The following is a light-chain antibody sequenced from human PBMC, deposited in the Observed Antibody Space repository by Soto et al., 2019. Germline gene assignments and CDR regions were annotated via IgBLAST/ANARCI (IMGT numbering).Light chain of an antibody. J-gene: IGKJ1*01. V-gene: IGKV3-20*01. Sequence: EIVLTQSPATLSLSPGERATLSCRASQSVTSSYLAWYQQKPGQAPRLLIYGASSRATGIPDRFSGSGSGTDFPLTISRLEPEDVAVYYCQQYGSSPPTFGQGTKVEIK. CDR3: QQYGSSPPT. CDR1: QSVTSSY. CDR2: GAS.